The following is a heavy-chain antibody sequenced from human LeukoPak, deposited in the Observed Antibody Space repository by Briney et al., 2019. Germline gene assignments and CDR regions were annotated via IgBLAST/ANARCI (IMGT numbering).Heavy chain of an antibody. D-gene: IGHD3-10*01. V-gene: IGHV4-38-2*01. CDR1: GYSISSGYY. CDR3: ARASITMVWGVIQGPNWFDP. Sequence: SETLSLTCAVSGYSISSGYYWGWIRQPPGKGLEWIGSIYHSGSTYYNPSLKSRVTISVDTSKNQFSLKLSSVTAADTAVYYCARASITMVWGVIQGPNWFDPWGQGTLVTVSS. J-gene: IGHJ5*02. CDR2: IYHSGST.